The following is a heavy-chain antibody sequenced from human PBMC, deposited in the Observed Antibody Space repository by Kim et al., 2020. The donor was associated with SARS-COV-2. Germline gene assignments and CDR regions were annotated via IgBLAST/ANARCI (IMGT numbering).Heavy chain of an antibody. D-gene: IGHD3-10*01. V-gene: IGHV4-59*13. J-gene: IGHJ5*02. CDR1: GGSISSYY. CDR3: ARVGLLWGSVAFDP. Sequence: SETLSLTCTVSGGSISSYYWSWIRQPPGKGLEWIGYIYYSGSTNYNPSLKSRVTISVDTSKNQFSLKLSSVTAADTAVYYCARVGLLWGSVAFDPWGQGTLVTVSS. CDR2: IYYSGST.